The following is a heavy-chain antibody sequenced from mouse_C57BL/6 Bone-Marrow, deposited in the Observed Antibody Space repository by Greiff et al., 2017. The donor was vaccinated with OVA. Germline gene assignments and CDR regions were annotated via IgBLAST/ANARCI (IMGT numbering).Heavy chain of an antibody. J-gene: IGHJ2*01. CDR1: GFNIKDDY. Sequence: VQLKQSGAELVRPGASVKLSCTASGFNIKDDYMHWVKQRPEQGLEWIGWIDPENGDTAYAPKFQGKATITADTSSNTAYLQLRSLTSEDSAVYYSTYFLYYYWGQGTTLTVSS. V-gene: IGHV14-4*01. CDR3: TYFLYYY. D-gene: IGHD1-1*01. CDR2: IDPENGDT.